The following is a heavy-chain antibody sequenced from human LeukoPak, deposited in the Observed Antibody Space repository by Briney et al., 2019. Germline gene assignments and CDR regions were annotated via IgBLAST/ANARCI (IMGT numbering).Heavy chain of an antibody. Sequence: EASLRPCCSGSGFTFSVYSMYCVRQAPGQGLEWVSSITSNSNYRDHADSVNGRFPISSDNAMNSVFLQLNSLRAEDSAVYYCSSGLIAIESDNNLYQYMYVGGKGTTVTVSS. CDR2: ITSNSNYR. V-gene: IGHV3-21*01. CDR1: GFTFSVYS. CDR3: SSGLIAIESDNNLYQYMYV. J-gene: IGHJ6*03. D-gene: IGHD2-21*01.